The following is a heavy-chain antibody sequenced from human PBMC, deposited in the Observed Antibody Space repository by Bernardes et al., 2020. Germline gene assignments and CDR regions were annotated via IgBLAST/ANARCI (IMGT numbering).Heavy chain of an antibody. CDR2: ISSSGSTI. Sequence: RGSLRLSCAASGFTFSDYYMSWIRQAPGTGLEWVSYISSSGSTIYYADSVKGRFTISRDNAKNSLYLQMNSLRAEDTAVYYCARVKANSPLLVFVLRDGMDVWGQGTTVNVSS. CDR3: ARVKANSPLLVFVLRDGMDV. V-gene: IGHV3-11*01. D-gene: IGHD2-21*01. CDR1: GFTFSDYY. J-gene: IGHJ6*02.